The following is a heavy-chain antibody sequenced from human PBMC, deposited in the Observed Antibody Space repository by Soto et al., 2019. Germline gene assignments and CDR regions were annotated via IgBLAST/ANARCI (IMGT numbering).Heavy chain of an antibody. CDR3: SSGGGGASDAFDI. CDR2: IYYSGST. J-gene: IGHJ3*02. D-gene: IGHD3-16*01. CDR1: GGSISSGGYY. V-gene: IGHV4-31*03. Sequence: SETLSLTCTVSGGSISSGGYYWSWIRQHPGKGLEWIGYIYYSGSTYYNPSLKSRVTISVDTSKNQFSLKLSSVTAADTAVYYCSSGGGGASDAFDIWGQGTMVTVSS.